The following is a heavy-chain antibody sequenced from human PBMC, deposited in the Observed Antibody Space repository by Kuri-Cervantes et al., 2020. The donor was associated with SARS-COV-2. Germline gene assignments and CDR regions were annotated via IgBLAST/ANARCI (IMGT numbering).Heavy chain of an antibody. J-gene: IGHJ4*02. CDR1: GFTFSSYG. Sequence: GGSLRLSCAASGFTFSSYGMHWVRQAPGKGLEWVAFIRYDGSNKYYADSVKGRFTISRDNSKNTLYLQMNSLRAEDTAVYYCARDLRAFHPPREAGAYYFDYWGQGTLVTVSS. CDR2: IRYDGSNK. V-gene: IGHV3-30*02. D-gene: IGHD3-10*01. CDR3: ARDLRAFHPPREAGAYYFDY.